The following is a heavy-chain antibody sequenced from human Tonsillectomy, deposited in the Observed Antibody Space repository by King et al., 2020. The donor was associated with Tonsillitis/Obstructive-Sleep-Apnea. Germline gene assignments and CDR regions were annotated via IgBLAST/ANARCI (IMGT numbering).Heavy chain of an antibody. V-gene: IGHV3-21*01. CDR2: ISSSSYI. CDR3: AQIIGYSGRDV. CDR1: GFTFSSYS. J-gene: IGHJ6*04. Sequence: VQLVESGGGLVKPGGSLRLSCAASGFTFSSYSMNWVRQAPGKGLEWVSSISSSSYIYYADSVKGRFTISRDNAKNSLYLQMNSLRAEDTAVYYCAQIIGYSGRDVWGKGTTVTVSS. D-gene: IGHD2-15*01.